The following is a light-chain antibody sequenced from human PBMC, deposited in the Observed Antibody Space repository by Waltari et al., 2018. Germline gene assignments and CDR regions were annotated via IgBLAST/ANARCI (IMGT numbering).Light chain of an antibody. CDR3: SSFDNSLVEVV. J-gene: IGLJ2*01. Sequence: QAGLTQSPSLSKALGQTATPTCAGNSNHVGYQGTTWLQQRQGHPPKLLFYIDNYRPSGISDRFSASRSGNTASLTITGLQPEDEADYYCSSFDNSLVEVVFGGGTKLTVL. CDR2: IDN. V-gene: IGLV10-54*02. CDR1: SNHVGYQG.